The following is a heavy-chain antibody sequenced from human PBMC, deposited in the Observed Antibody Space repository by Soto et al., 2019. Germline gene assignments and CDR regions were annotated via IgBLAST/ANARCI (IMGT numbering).Heavy chain of an antibody. J-gene: IGHJ4*02. CDR1: GGSISSGDYY. CDR3: ARVPIGYCSGGSCYSDYFDY. V-gene: IGHV4-30-4*01. Sequence: QVQLQESGPGLVKPSQTLSLTCTVSGGSISSGDYYWSWIRQPPGKGLEWIGYIYYSGSTYYNPSLKSRVTISVDTSKNQFSLKLSSVTAADTAVYYCARVPIGYCSGGSCYSDYFDYWGQGTLVTVSS. D-gene: IGHD2-15*01. CDR2: IYYSGST.